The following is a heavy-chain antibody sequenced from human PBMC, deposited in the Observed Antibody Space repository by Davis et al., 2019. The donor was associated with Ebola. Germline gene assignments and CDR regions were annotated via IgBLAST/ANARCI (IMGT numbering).Heavy chain of an antibody. CDR3: ATLPLI. CDR1: GYTFTNYY. Sequence: ASVKVSCKASGYTFTNYYMHWVRQAPGQGLEWMGWINTNTGKARYAKGFTGRFVFSLDTSVTTAYLQISGLKAEDTAVYYCATLPLIWGQGTLVTVTS. CDR2: INTNTGKA. V-gene: IGHV7-4-1*02. J-gene: IGHJ3*02.